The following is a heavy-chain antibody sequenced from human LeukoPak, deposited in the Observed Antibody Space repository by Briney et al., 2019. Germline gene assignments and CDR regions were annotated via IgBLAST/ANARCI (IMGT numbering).Heavy chain of an antibody. D-gene: IGHD1-1*01. CDR1: GGTFSSYA. V-gene: IGHV1-69*13. CDR3: ATGPNAGPYNWFDP. J-gene: IGHJ5*02. Sequence: SVKVSCKASGGTFSSYAISWVRQAPGQGLEWMGGIIPIFGTANYAQKFQGRVTITADESTSTAYMELSSLRSEDTAVYYCATGPNAGPYNWFDPWGQGTLVTVPS. CDR2: IIPIFGTA.